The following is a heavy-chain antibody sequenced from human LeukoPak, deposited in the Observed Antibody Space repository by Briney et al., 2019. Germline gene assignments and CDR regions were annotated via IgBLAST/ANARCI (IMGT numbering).Heavy chain of an antibody. CDR3: AREGKWGAYYDFWSGYNWFDP. CDR1: GGSFSGYY. Sequence: PSETLSLTCAVYGGSFSGYYWSWIRQPPGKGLEWIGEINHSGSTNYNPSLKSRVTISVDTSKNQFSLKLSSVTAADTAVYYCAREGKWGAYYDFWSGYNWFDPWGQGTLVTVSS. J-gene: IGHJ5*02. D-gene: IGHD3-3*01. CDR2: INHSGST. V-gene: IGHV4-34*01.